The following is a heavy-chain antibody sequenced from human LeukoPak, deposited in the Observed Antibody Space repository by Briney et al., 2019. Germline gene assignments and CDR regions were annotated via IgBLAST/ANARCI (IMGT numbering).Heavy chain of an antibody. CDR3: ARLGPNYDILTGYPMKHYYYYGMDV. Sequence: SETLSLTCAVYGGSFSGYYWSWIRQPPGKGLEWIGEINHSGSTNYNPSLKSRVTISVVTAKNQFALKLISVTAADTAVYYCARLGPNYDILTGYPMKHYYYYGMDVWGQGTTVTVSS. CDR2: INHSGST. D-gene: IGHD3-9*01. J-gene: IGHJ6*02. CDR1: GGSFSGYY. V-gene: IGHV4-34*01.